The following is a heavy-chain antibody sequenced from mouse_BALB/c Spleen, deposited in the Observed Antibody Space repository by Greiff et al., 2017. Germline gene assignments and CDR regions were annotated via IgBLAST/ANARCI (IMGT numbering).Heavy chain of an antibody. CDR3: ARQGYIYYGYDEVAMDY. D-gene: IGHD2-2*01. Sequence: EVKVVESGGGLVKPGGSLKLSCAASGFTFSSYAMSWVRQSPEKRLEWVAEISSGGSYTYYPDTVTGRFTISRDNAKNTLYLEMSSLRSEDTAMYYCARQGYIYYGYDEVAMDYWGQGTSVTVSS. CDR1: GFTFSSYA. CDR2: ISSGGSYT. J-gene: IGHJ4*01. V-gene: IGHV5-9-4*01.